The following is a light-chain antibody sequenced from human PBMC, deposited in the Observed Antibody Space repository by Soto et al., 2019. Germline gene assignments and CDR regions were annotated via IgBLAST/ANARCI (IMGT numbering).Light chain of an antibody. CDR3: QQADSFPLS. Sequence: DIQLTPSPSSVSASIGGRVTISCRASQSIYKWLVWYQQKPGKAPKLLIYAASSLQSGVPSRFSGSGYGTDFTLTISSLQPEDFATYYCQQADSFPLSFGGGTKVDIK. V-gene: IGKV1-12*01. CDR2: AAS. CDR1: QSIYKW. J-gene: IGKJ4*01.